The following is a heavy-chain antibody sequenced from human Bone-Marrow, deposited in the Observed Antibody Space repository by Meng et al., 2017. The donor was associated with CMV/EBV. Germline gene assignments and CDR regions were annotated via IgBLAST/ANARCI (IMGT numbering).Heavy chain of an antibody. CDR3: ARDYDFWDGYYRFDP. Sequence: GGSLRLSCAASRFTFSSYWMSWVRQAPGKGLEWVANIKQDGSEKYYVDSVKGRFTISRDNAKNSLYLQMNSLRAEDTAVYYCARDYDFWDGYYRFDPWGQGTLVTVSS. CDR2: IKQDGSEK. D-gene: IGHD3-3*01. J-gene: IGHJ5*02. V-gene: IGHV3-7*03. CDR1: RFTFSSYW.